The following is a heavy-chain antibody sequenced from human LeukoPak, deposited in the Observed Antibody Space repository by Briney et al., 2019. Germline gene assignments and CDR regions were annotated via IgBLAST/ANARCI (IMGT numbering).Heavy chain of an antibody. V-gene: IGHV1-18*01. CDR1: GGTFSSYA. CDR3: AREGVGEGYFDY. Sequence: ASVKVSCKASGGTFSSYAISWVRQAPGQGLEWMGWISAYNGNTNYAQKLQGRVTMTTDTSTSTAYMELRSLRSDDTAVYYCAREGVGEGYFDYRGQGTLVTVSS. J-gene: IGHJ4*02. D-gene: IGHD3-16*01. CDR2: ISAYNGNT.